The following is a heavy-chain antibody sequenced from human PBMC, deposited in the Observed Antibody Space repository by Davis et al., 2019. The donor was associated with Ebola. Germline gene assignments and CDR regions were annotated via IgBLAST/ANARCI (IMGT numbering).Heavy chain of an antibody. Sequence: GESLKISCAASGFTFSSYAMHWVRQAPGKGLEWVAVISYDGSNKYYADSVKGRFTISRDNSKNTLYLQMNSLRAEDTAVYYCARGAHYYDFWSGYYGVFDYWGQGTLVTVSS. CDR2: ISYDGSNK. J-gene: IGHJ4*02. D-gene: IGHD3-3*01. V-gene: IGHV3-30-3*01. CDR3: ARGAHYYDFWSGYYGVFDY. CDR1: GFTFSSYA.